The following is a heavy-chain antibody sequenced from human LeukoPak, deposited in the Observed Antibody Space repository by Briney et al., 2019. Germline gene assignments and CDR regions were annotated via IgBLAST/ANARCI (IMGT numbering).Heavy chain of an antibody. D-gene: IGHD2-15*01. CDR2: TYYRSKWYY. J-gene: IGHJ4*02. CDR1: GDSVSSNSAA. V-gene: IGHV6-1*01. CDR3: ARDGTWRLDY. Sequence: PSRTLSLTCAISGDSVSSNSAAWNRIRQSPSGGLEWLGRTYYRSKWYYDYALSVKSRSTINPDTSENQFSLQLNSVTPDDTAVYYCARDGTWRLDYWGQGILVTVSS.